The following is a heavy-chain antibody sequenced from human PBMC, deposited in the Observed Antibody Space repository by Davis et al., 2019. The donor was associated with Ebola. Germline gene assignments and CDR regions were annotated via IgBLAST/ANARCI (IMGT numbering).Heavy chain of an antibody. CDR2: ISSSSSYI. CDR3: AAQSATPYGY. Sequence: GGSLRLSCAASGFTFSSYSMNWVRQAPGKGLEWVSYISSSSSYIYYADSVKGRFTISRDNAKNSLYLQMNSLRAEDTAVYYCAAQSATPYGYWGQGTLVTVSS. V-gene: IGHV3-21*05. CDR1: GFTFSSYS. D-gene: IGHD2-8*01. J-gene: IGHJ4*02.